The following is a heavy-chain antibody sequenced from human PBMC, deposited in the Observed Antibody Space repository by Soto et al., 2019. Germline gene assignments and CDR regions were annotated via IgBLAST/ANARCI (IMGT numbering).Heavy chain of an antibody. CDR3: ARFEWGATTLDY. D-gene: IGHD1-26*01. CDR2: ISAYNGNT. V-gene: IGHV1-18*01. CDR1: GYTFTSYG. Sequence: GASVKVSCKASGYTFTSYGISWVRQAPGQGLEWMGWISAYNGNTNYAQKLQGRVTFSTDTSASTAYMEMSGLNSEDTAVYYCARFEWGATTLDYWGQGTLATVSS. J-gene: IGHJ4*02.